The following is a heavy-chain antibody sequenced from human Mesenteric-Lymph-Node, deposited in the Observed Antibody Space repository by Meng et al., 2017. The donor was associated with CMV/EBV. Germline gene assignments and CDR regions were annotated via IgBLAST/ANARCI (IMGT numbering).Heavy chain of an antibody. Sequence: FTFSSYAMHWVRQAPGKGLEWVAVISYDGSNKYYADSVKGRFTISRDNSKNTLYLQMNSLRAEDTAVYYCAREGSVTMVRGVYFDYWGQGTLVTVSS. D-gene: IGHD3-10*01. CDR2: ISYDGSNK. CDR3: AREGSVTMVRGVYFDY. CDR1: FTFSSYA. J-gene: IGHJ4*02. V-gene: IGHV3-30-3*01.